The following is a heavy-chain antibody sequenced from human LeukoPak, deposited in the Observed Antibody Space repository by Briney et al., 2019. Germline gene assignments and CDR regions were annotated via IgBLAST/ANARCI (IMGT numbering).Heavy chain of an antibody. V-gene: IGHV3-7*01. D-gene: IGHD1-26*01. CDR3: TRDLFPTAGAYDY. CDR2: IKQDGSER. Sequence: GGSLRLSCAASGFTFSNYWMSWVRQAPGKGLEWVANIKQDGSERYYVDSMKGRFTISRDNAKNSLYLQMNSLRAEDTAVYYCTRDLFPTAGAYDYWGQGTLVIVSS. CDR1: GFTFSNYW. J-gene: IGHJ4*02.